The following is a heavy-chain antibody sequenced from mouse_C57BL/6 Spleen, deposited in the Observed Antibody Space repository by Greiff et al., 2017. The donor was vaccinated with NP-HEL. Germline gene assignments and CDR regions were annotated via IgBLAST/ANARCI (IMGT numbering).Heavy chain of an antibody. J-gene: IGHJ2*01. Sequence: QVQLQQPGAELVRPGSSVKLSCKASGYTFTSYWMHWVKQRPIQGLEWIGNIDPSDSEPHYNQKFKDKATLTVDKSSSTAYMQLSSLTSEDSAVYYCARDGSYFDYWGQGTTLTVSS. CDR3: ARDGSYFDY. CDR1: GYTFTSYW. V-gene: IGHV1-52*01. CDR2: IDPSDSEP. D-gene: IGHD2-3*01.